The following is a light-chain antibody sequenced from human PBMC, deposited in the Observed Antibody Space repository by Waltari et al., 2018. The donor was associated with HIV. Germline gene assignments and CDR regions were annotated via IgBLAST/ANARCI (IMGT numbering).Light chain of an antibody. Sequence: DTQLTQSPSFMSASVGDRVTIPCLASQAISGDLAWYQHRPGRAPKFFVYAVSALQSGVPSRFSGSVSGTRFTRTINRLQPEDFSTYYCQQLNSYRGYTFGQGTKVDIK. CDR2: AVS. CDR3: QQLNSYRGYT. CDR1: QAISGD. J-gene: IGKJ2*01. V-gene: IGKV1-9*01.